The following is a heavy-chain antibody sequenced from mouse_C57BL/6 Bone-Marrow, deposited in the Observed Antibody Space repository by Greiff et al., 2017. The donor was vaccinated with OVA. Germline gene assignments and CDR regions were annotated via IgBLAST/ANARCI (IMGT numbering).Heavy chain of an antibody. CDR3: ARLDAMDY. J-gene: IGHJ4*01. CDR1: GFTFSDFY. V-gene: IGHV5-12*01. CDR2: ISNGGGST. Sequence: EVMLVESGGGLVQPGGSLKLSCAASGFTFSDFYMYWIRQTPEKRLEWVAYISNGGGSTYYPDNAKNTLYLQMSRLKSEDTAMYYCARLDAMDYWGQGTSVTVSS.